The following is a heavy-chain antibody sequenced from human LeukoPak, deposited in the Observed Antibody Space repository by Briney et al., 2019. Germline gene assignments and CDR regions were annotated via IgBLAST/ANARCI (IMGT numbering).Heavy chain of an antibody. Sequence: ASVKVSCKASGYTFTNYYMYWVRQAPGQGLEWMGWINPNSGDTNYAQKLQGRVTMTTDTSTSTAYMELRSLRSDDTAVYYCARESLGYCSSTSCYEGAFDIWGQGTMVTVSS. D-gene: IGHD2-2*01. CDR3: ARESLGYCSSTSCYEGAFDI. CDR2: INPNSGDT. J-gene: IGHJ3*02. CDR1: GYTFTNYY. V-gene: IGHV1-18*01.